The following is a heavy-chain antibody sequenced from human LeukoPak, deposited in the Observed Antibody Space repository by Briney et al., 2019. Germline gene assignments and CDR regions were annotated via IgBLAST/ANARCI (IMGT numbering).Heavy chain of an antibody. J-gene: IGHJ4*02. CDR3: ARDGYCSGGSCYRYFDY. V-gene: IGHV3-48*02. Sequence: GGSLRLSCAASGFTFSSYAMHWVRQAPGKGLEWVSYISSSSTIYYADSVKGRFTISRDNAKNSLYLQMNSLRDEDTAVYYCARDGYCSGGSCYRYFDYWGQGTLVTVSS. D-gene: IGHD2-15*01. CDR1: GFTFSSYA. CDR2: ISSSSTI.